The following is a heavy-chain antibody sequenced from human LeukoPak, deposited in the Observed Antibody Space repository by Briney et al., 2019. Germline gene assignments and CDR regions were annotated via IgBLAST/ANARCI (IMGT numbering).Heavy chain of an antibody. D-gene: IGHD3-10*01. J-gene: IGHJ4*02. CDR1: GYTFTTYA. CDR3: ARANYYGSGKKDLDY. CDR2: MNPNSGNT. V-gene: IGHV1-8*01. Sequence: SVTVSCKPSGYTFTTYAINWVRQAAGQGLEWMGWMNPNSGNTGYAQKFQGRVTMTRNTSMSTAYMELNSLRSEDTAVYYCARANYYGSGKKDLDYWGQGTLVTVSS.